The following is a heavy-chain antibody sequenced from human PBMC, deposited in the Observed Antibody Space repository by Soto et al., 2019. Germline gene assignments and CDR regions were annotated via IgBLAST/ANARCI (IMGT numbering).Heavy chain of an antibody. J-gene: IGHJ6*02. V-gene: IGHV4-31*03. D-gene: IGHD6-6*01. CDR2: NYYSGIT. Sequence: QVQLQESGPGLVKPSQTLSLTCTVSGGSISSGGYYWTWIRQHPGKGLEWIGYNYYSGITYYNPFLKSRVTISLDTSKNQFSLKLSSVTAADTAVYYCARGSSIAGLYYGMDVWGQGTTVTVS. CDR1: GGSISSGGYY. CDR3: ARGSSIAGLYYGMDV.